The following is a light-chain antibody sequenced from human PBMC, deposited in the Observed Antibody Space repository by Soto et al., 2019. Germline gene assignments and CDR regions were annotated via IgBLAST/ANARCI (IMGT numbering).Light chain of an antibody. CDR3: SAYTTSNTRQIV. CDR2: DVS. J-gene: IGLJ1*01. V-gene: IGLV2-14*03. CDR1: SSDVGGYNY. Sequence: QSALTQPASVSGSPGQSINISCTGTSSDVGGYNYVSWYQHHPGKAPKLIIYDVSNRPAGVSNPFSGSKSGNTASLTISGRQPEDEADYYCSAYTTSNTRQIVCGTGTKVTVL.